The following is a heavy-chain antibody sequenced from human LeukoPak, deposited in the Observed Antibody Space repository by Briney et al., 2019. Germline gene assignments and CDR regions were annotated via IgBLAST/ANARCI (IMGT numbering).Heavy chain of an antibody. D-gene: IGHD6-19*01. Sequence: PETLSLTCNLSGDSISIGISYWGWIRHQRGKGLEWIGYRFNSGSTNYSPTLNSRVAMSLDMSKNRFSVTLTSVTAADTAVYYCERGGQHSSGWWNIWGKGNLVTVS. CDR2: RFNSGST. J-gene: IGHJ4*02. CDR1: GDSISIGISY. CDR3: ERGGQHSSGWWNI. V-gene: IGHV4-61*05.